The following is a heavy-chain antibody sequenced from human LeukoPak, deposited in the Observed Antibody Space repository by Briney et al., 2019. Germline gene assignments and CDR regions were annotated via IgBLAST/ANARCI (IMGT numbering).Heavy chain of an antibody. CDR3: ARGITMGRGVPLDWFDP. Sequence: PSETLSLTCTVSGGSISSYYWSWIRQPPGKGLEWIGYIYYSGSTNYNPSLKSRVTISVDTSKNQFSLKLSSMTAADTAVYYCARGITMGRGVPLDWFDPWGQGTLVTVSS. D-gene: IGHD3-10*01. CDR2: IYYSGST. CDR1: GGSISSYY. V-gene: IGHV4-59*01. J-gene: IGHJ5*02.